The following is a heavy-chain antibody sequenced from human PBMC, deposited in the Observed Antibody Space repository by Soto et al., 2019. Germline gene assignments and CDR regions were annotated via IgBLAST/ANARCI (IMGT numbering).Heavy chain of an antibody. D-gene: IGHD2-2*01. CDR2: INPNSGGT. V-gene: IGHV1-2*04. J-gene: IGHJ6*02. CDR1: GYTFTGYY. Sequence: ASVKVSCKASGYTFTGYYMHWVRQAPGQGLEWMGWINPNSGGTNYAQKFQGWVTMTRDTSISTAYMELSRLRSDDTAVYYWARGEAPRAYCSSTSCLPSYYYYYGMDVWGQGTTVTVSS. CDR3: ARGEAPRAYCSSTSCLPSYYYYYGMDV.